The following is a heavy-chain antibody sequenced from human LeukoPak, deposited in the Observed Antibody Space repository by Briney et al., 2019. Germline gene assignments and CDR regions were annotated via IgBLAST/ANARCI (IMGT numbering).Heavy chain of an antibody. Sequence: ASVKVSCKASGYTFTSYGISWVRQAPGQGLEWMGWISAYNGNTNYAQKLQGRVTMTTDTSTSTAYMELRSLRSDDTAVYYCARVSPGSGWWGDNHDAFDIWGQGTMVTVSS. V-gene: IGHV1-18*01. CDR1: GYTFTSYG. CDR3: ARVSPGSGWWGDNHDAFDI. D-gene: IGHD6-13*01. J-gene: IGHJ3*02. CDR2: ISAYNGNT.